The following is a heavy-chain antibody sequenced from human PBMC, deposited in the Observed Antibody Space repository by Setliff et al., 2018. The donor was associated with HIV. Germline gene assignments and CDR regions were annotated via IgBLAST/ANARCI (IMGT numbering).Heavy chain of an antibody. CDR1: GYNFTTYW. CDR2: IDPGDSYT. V-gene: IGHV5-10-1*01. Sequence: KISCKASGYNFTTYWITWVRQMPGKGLEWMGRIDPGDSYTDYSPSFRGHVSISADSSISTAYLQWSSLKASDTAVYYCARITSPYNNTWFPALFGGQGTLVTVSS. J-gene: IGHJ4*02. D-gene: IGHD3-16*01. CDR3: ARITSPYNNTWFPALF.